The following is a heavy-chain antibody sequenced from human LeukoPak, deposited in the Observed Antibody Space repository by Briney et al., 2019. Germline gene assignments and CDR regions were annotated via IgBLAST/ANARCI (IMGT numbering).Heavy chain of an antibody. Sequence: GGSLRLSCAASGFTFSSYWMSWVRQAPGKGLEWVANIKQDGSEKYYVDSMKGRFTISRDNAKNSLYLQMNSLRAEDTAVYYCARDVSQLAPDYYGMDVWGQGTTVTVSS. V-gene: IGHV3-7*03. D-gene: IGHD6-13*01. J-gene: IGHJ6*02. CDR3: ARDVSQLAPDYYGMDV. CDR1: GFTFSSYW. CDR2: IKQDGSEK.